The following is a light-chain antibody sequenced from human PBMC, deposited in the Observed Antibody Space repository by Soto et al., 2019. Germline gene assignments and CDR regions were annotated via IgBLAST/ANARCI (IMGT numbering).Light chain of an antibody. V-gene: IGLV1-44*01. CDR1: SSNVGSNT. J-gene: IGLJ3*02. CDR3: AAWDDRLNGGV. CDR2: SNN. Sequence: QSVLTQPPSASGTPGQRVTISCSGSSSNVGSNTVNWYQQLPGTAPKLLIYSNNQRPSGVPDRFSGSKSGTSASLAISGLQSEDGADYYCAAWDDRLNGGVFGGGTKLTVL.